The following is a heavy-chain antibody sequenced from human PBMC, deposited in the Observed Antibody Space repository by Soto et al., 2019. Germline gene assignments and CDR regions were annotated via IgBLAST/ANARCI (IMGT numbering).Heavy chain of an antibody. Sequence: SETLSLTCTVSGGSISSSSYYWGWIRQPPGKGLEWIGSIYYSGSTYYNPSLKSRVTISVDTSKNQFSLKLSSVTAADTAVYYCARHTGAASYYYYYGMDVWGQGTTVTVSS. CDR1: GGSISSSSYY. J-gene: IGHJ6*02. V-gene: IGHV4-39*01. CDR2: IYYSGST. D-gene: IGHD3-10*01. CDR3: ARHTGAASYYYYYGMDV.